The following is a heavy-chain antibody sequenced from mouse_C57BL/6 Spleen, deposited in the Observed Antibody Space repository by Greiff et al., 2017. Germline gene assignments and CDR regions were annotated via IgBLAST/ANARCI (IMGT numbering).Heavy chain of an antibody. CDR2: IYPGDGDT. J-gene: IGHJ2*01. CDR3: ARGYGSGEGDFDY. D-gene: IGHD1-1*01. CDR1: GYAFTSYW. V-gene: IGHV1-80*01. Sequence: QVQLQQSGAELVKPGASVKISCKASGYAFTSYWMNWVKQRPGKGLEWIGQIYPGDGDTNYNGKFKGKATLTADKSSSTAYMQLSSLTSEDSAVYFCARGYGSGEGDFDYWGQGTTLTVSS.